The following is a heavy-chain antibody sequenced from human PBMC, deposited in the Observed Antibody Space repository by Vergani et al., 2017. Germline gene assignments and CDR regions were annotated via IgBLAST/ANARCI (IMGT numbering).Heavy chain of an antibody. CDR2: ISSNGGST. J-gene: IGHJ6*02. D-gene: IGHD1-26*01. CDR1: GFTFSSYA. CDR3: AKESGSYSVLYYYYGMDV. V-gene: IGHV3-64*04. Sequence: VQLVESGGGLVQPGGSLRLSCSASGFTFSSYAMHWVRQAPGKGLEYVSAISSNGGSTYYADSVKGRFTISRDNSKNTLYLQMNSLRAEDTAGYYCAKESGSYSVLYYYYGMDVWGQGTTVTVSS.